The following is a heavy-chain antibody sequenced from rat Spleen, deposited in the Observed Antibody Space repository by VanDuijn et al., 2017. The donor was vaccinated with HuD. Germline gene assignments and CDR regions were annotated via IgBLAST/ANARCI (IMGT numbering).Heavy chain of an antibody. CDR2: IWAGGST. Sequence: QVQLKESGPGLVQPSQTLSLTCTVAGFSLTSNGVGWVRQPLGKGLVWMGTIWAGGSTNYNSAVQSRLSISRDTSKSQVFLKMNSLQPEDTGTYYCARHLRFLGVMDAWGQGASVTVSS. D-gene: IGHD5-1*01. V-gene: IGHV2-72*01. J-gene: IGHJ4*01. CDR1: GFSLTSNG. CDR3: ARHLRFLGVMDA.